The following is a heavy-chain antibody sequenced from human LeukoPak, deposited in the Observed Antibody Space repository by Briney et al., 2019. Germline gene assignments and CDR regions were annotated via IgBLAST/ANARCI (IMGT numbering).Heavy chain of an antibody. J-gene: IGHJ4*02. CDR3: ARVDDRGHYYDSSGPRKLFDY. Sequence: GASVKVSCKASGYTFTGYYMHWVRQAPGQGLEWMGRINPNSGGTNYAQKFQGRVTMTRDTSIRTAYMELSRLRSDDTAVYYCARVDDRGHYYDSSGPRKLFDYWGQGTLVTVSS. CDR2: INPNSGGT. D-gene: IGHD3-22*01. CDR1: GYTFTGYY. V-gene: IGHV1-2*06.